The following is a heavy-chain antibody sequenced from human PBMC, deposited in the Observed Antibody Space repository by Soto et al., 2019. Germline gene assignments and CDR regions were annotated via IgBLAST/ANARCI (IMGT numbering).Heavy chain of an antibody. D-gene: IGHD3-3*01. CDR1: GGTFSSYA. Sequence: SVKVSCKASGGTFSSYAISWVRQAPGQGLEWMGGIIPIFGTANYAQKFQGRVTITADESTSTAYMDLRSLRSDDTAVYYCARDRGITTFGVYSMYYYGMDVWGQGTTVTVSS. V-gene: IGHV1-69*13. CDR2: IIPIFGTA. CDR3: ARDRGITTFGVYSMYYYGMDV. J-gene: IGHJ6*02.